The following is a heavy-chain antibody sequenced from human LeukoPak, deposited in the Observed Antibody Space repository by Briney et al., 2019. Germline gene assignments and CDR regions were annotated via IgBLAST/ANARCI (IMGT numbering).Heavy chain of an antibody. V-gene: IGHV3-23*01. Sequence: GGSLRLSCVASRFTFNTYAVNWVRQAPGKGLEWVSAISSNGDITYYADSVRGRFTISRDNSKNTVFLQMNSLRADDTAVYYCATVKRDCSGGTCYSYDYWGQGTLSPSPQ. J-gene: IGHJ4*02. CDR3: ATVKRDCSGGTCYSYDY. D-gene: IGHD2-15*01. CDR1: RFTFNTYA. CDR2: ISSNGDIT.